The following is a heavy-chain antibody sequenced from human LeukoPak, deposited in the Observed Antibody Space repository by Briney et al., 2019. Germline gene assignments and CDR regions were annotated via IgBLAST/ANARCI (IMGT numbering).Heavy chain of an antibody. Sequence: PGGSLRLSCAASGFTVTRYAIHWVRQAPGAGLEWVAIQTANRDAKFYADYVKGRFTLSRDDSQNTVFLQMNSLRAEDTALYYCARDAQSGAHSDFDYWGQGTLVAVSS. CDR1: GFTVTRYA. CDR2: QTANRDAK. V-gene: IGHV3-30*04. CDR3: ARDAQSGAHSDFDY. J-gene: IGHJ4*02. D-gene: IGHD1-26*01.